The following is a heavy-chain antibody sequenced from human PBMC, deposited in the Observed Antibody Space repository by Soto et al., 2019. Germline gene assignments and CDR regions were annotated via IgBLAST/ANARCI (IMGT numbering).Heavy chain of an antibody. V-gene: IGHV2-5*02. CDR3: AHRVLRTVFGLVTTTAIYFDF. CDR1: GFSLTTSGVG. D-gene: IGHD3-3*01. CDR2: LYWADDK. Sequence: QITLNESGPTVVRPTETLTLTCRFSGFSLTTSGVGVGWIRQSPGKAPEWLALLYWADDKRYSASLKSRLTITKDTSKNPVVLTVSDLDPTDTATYYCAHRVLRTVFGLVTTTAIYFDFWGQGTPVAVSS. J-gene: IGHJ4*02.